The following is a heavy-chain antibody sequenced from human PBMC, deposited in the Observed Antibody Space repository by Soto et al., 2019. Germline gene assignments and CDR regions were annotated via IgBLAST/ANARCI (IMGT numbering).Heavy chain of an antibody. V-gene: IGHV3-30-3*01. CDR3: ARDEGTMVRGVIIDGD. D-gene: IGHD3-10*01. CDR2: ISYDGSNK. CDR1: GFTFSSYA. J-gene: IGHJ4*02. Sequence: GGSLRLSCAASGFTFSSYAMHWVRQAPGKGLEWVAVISYDGSNKYYADSVKGRFTISRDNSKNTLYLQMNSLRAEDTAVYYCARDEGTMVRGVIIDGDWGQGTRVTVAS.